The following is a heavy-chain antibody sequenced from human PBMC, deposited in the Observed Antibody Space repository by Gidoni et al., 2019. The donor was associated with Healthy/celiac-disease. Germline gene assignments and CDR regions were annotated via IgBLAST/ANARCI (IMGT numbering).Heavy chain of an antibody. CDR1: GFSLSTSGVG. V-gene: IGHV2-5*02. CDR3: AHRQEELGMRYFDL. D-gene: IGHD7-27*01. CDR2: IYWDDDK. Sequence: QITLKESGPTLVKPTQTLTLTCPFSGFSLSTSGVGVGWIRQPPGKALEWLALIYWDDDKRYSPSLKSRLTITKETSKNQVVLKMTNMDPVDTATYYCAHRQEELGMRYFDLWGRGTLVTVSS. J-gene: IGHJ2*01.